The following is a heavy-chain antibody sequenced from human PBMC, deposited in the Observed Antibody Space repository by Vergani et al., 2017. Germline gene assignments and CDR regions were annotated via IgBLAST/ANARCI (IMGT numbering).Heavy chain of an antibody. Sequence: QVLLVQSGAEVKKPGASVRVSCMTSGYTFTNDYIHWVRQAPGQGLEWMGIINPSGGSTTYAQQFQGRLTMTRDTSTSTVYMDLSNLRSEDTAVYYCARPHGDILPPDPRRLDYWGQGTLVTVSS. CDR3: ARPHGDILPPDPRRLDY. J-gene: IGHJ4*02. V-gene: IGHV1-46*03. CDR1: GYTFTNDY. CDR2: INPSGGST.